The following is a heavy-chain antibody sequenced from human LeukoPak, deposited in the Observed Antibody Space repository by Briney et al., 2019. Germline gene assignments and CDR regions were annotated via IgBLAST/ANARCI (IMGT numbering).Heavy chain of an antibody. J-gene: IGHJ4*02. V-gene: IGHV3-21*01. CDR2: ISSSSSYI. CDR1: GFTFSSYG. CDR3: ARGIAAAGNFWIYYFDY. D-gene: IGHD6-13*01. Sequence: PGGTLRLSCAASGFTFSSYGMSWVRQAPGKGLEWVSSISSSSSYIYYADSVKGRFTISRDNAKNSLYLQMNSLRAEDTAVYYCARGIAAAGNFWIYYFDYWGQGTLVTVSS.